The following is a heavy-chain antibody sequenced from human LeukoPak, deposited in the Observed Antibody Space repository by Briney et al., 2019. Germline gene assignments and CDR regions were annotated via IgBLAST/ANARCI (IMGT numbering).Heavy chain of an antibody. D-gene: IGHD3-10*01. Sequence: QPGRSLRLSCAASGFTLSSYWMSWVRQAPGNGLEWVANITQDGSEKYYVDSVKGRFTISRDNDKNSLYLQMNSLRAEDTAVYYCARVLYYGSGSYVPPTVTYYMDVWGKGTTVTISS. J-gene: IGHJ6*03. CDR3: ARVLYYGSGSYVPPTVTYYMDV. V-gene: IGHV3-7*01. CDR1: GFTLSSYW. CDR2: ITQDGSEK.